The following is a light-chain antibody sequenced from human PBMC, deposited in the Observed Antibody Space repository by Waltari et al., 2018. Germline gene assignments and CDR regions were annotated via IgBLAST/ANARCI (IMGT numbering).Light chain of an antibody. Sequence: QSALTQPPSASGSPGQSVTIPCTGTSSDVGGYNYVSWYQQPPGKAPKLMISEVSKRPSGVPDRFSGSKSGNTASLTVSGLQAEDEADYYCSSYAGNNIYVFGAGTKVTVL. V-gene: IGLV2-8*01. CDR1: SSDVGGYNY. CDR2: EVS. CDR3: SSYAGNNIYV. J-gene: IGLJ1*01.